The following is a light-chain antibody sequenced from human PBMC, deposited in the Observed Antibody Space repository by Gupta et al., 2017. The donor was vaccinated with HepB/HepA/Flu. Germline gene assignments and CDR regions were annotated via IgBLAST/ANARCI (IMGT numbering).Light chain of an antibody. J-gene: IGLJ2*01. CDR1: NIGSKS. V-gene: IGLV3-21*04. CDR2: YDS. CDR3: QVWDSSSDHVV. Sequence: SYVLTQPPSVSVAPGKTARSTCGGNNIGSKSVHWYQQKPGQAPVLVIYYDSDRPSGIPERFSGSNSGNTATLTISGVEAGDEADYYCQVWDSSSDHVVFGGGIKLTVL.